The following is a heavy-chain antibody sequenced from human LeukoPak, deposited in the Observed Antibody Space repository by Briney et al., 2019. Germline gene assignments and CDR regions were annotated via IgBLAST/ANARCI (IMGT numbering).Heavy chain of an antibody. J-gene: IGHJ4*02. CDR3: ARGDSSGWFHFDY. CDR1: GYTFTGYY. Sequence: GASVKVSCKASGYTFTGYYMHWVRQAPGQGLEWMGWINPNSGGANYAQKFQGRVTMTRDTSISTAYMELSRLRSDDTAVYYCARGDSSGWFHFDYWGQGTLVTVSS. CDR2: INPNSGGA. V-gene: IGHV1-2*02. D-gene: IGHD6-19*01.